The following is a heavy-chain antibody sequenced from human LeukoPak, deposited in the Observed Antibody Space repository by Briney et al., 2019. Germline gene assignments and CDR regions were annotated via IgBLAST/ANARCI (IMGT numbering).Heavy chain of an antibody. Sequence: GGSLRLSCAASGFTFSSYGMSWVRQAPGKGLEWVSAISGSGGSTYYADSVKGRFTISRDNAKNSLYLQMNSLRAEDTAVYYCNPYSSSWYVYDYYYYYYMDVWGKGTTVTVSS. CDR3: NPYSSSWYVYDYYYYYYMDV. CDR2: ISGSGGST. CDR1: GFTFSSYG. J-gene: IGHJ6*03. V-gene: IGHV3-23*01. D-gene: IGHD6-13*01.